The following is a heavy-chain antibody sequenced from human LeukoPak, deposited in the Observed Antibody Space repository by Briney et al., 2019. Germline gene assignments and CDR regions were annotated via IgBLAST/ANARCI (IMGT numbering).Heavy chain of an antibody. CDR1: GGSFSGYY. D-gene: IGHD2/OR15-2a*01. Sequence: SEALSLTCAVYGGSFSGYYWSWIRQPPGKGLEWIGEINHSGSTNYNPSLKSRVTISVDTSKNQFSLKLSSVTAADTAVYYCARGRNFDPWGQGTLVTVSS. CDR3: ARGRNFDP. CDR2: INHSGST. J-gene: IGHJ5*02. V-gene: IGHV4-34*01.